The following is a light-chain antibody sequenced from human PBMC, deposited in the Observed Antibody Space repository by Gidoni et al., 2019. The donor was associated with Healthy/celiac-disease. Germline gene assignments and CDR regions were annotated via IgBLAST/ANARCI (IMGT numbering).Light chain of an antibody. CDR3: LQHNSYPLT. CDR2: AAS. V-gene: IGKV1-17*01. Sequence: DLQMTQSPSSRSASVGDRVTITCRASQGIRNDLGWDQQKPGKAPKRLIYAASSLQSGAPSRFSGRGSGTAFTLTISSLQPGDFASYYCLQHNSYPLTFGGGTKVEIK. CDR1: QGIRND. J-gene: IGKJ4*01.